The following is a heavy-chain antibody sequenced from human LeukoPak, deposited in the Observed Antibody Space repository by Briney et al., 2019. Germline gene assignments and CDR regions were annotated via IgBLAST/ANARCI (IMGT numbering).Heavy chain of an antibody. J-gene: IGHJ5*02. V-gene: IGHV1-69*13. CDR1: GGTFSKYT. CDR2: ITPLFGTA. D-gene: IGHD2-15*01. Sequence: SVKVSCKASGGTFSKYTISWVRQRPGQGLEWMGGITPLFGTANYAQKFQGRVTITADESTSTAYMELSSLRSEDTAVYYCARVRFVVVVAIPASWFDPWGQGTLVTVSS. CDR3: ARVRFVVVVAIPASWFDP.